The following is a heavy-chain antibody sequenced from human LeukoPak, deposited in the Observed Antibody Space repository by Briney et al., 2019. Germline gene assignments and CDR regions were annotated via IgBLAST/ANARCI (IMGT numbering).Heavy chain of an antibody. CDR1: GFTFSSYG. Sequence: PGGSLRLSCAASGFTFSSYGMHWVRQAPGKGLEWVAFIRYDGSNKYYADSVKGRFPISRDNSKNTLYLQMNSLRAEDTAVYYCARETGIDDYDFWSGYDYWGQGTLVTVSS. CDR3: ARETGIDDYDFWSGYDY. V-gene: IGHV3-30*02. CDR2: IRYDGSNK. D-gene: IGHD3-3*01. J-gene: IGHJ4*02.